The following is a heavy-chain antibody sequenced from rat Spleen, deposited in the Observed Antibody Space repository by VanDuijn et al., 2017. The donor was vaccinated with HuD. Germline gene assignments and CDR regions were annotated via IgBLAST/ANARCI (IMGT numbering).Heavy chain of an antibody. CDR1: GFTFSKSY. V-gene: IGHV2-1*01. CDR3: TRSPTVAGVMDA. CDR2: IWSGGST. Sequence: VQLVESGGDLVQPGRSMKLSCAASGFTFSKSYMAWVRQPPGKGLEWMGAIWSGGSTDYNSALKSRLSISRDTSKSQVFLKMNSLQTEDTAIYFCTRSPTVAGVMDAWGQGASVTVSS. J-gene: IGHJ4*01. D-gene: IGHD1-3*01.